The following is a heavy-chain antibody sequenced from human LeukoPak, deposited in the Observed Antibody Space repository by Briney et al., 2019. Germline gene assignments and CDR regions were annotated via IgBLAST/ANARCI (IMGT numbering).Heavy chain of an antibody. CDR3: ARDPGLPNGMAV. CDR2: IYRGDST. CDR1: GFTVSSDY. J-gene: IGHJ6*02. V-gene: IGHV3-66*01. Sequence: GGSLRLPCAASGFTVSSDYMSWVRQAPGKGLEWVSTIYRGDSTYYADSVKGRFTISRDNSKNTLYLQLNSLRAEDTAVYYCARDPGLPNGMAVWGQGTTVTVSS.